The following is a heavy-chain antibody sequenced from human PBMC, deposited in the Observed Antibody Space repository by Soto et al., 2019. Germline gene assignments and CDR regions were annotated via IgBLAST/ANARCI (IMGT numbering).Heavy chain of an antibody. CDR2: SSFDGSDA. CDR1: GFSLSSYG. Sequence: QVQLVESGGGVVQPGRSLRLSCAASGFSLSSYGMHWVRQAPGKGLEWVADSSFDGSDAHYADSVKGRFTISRDSSTLYLQMNSLRGDDTATYFCVRVLGFSSTWPAYWGQGTLVTVSS. V-gene: IGHV3-30*19. J-gene: IGHJ4*02. CDR3: VRVLGFSSTWPAY. D-gene: IGHD2-2*01.